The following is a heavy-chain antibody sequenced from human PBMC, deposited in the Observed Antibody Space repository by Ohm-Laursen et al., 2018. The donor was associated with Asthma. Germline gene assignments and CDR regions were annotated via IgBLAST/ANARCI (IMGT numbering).Heavy chain of an antibody. CDR2: IIPIFGTA. D-gene: IGHD2-15*01. V-gene: IGHV1-69*01. CDR1: GGTLNNFA. J-gene: IGHJ4*02. Sequence: SSVKVSCKASGGTLNNFAINWVRQAPGQGLEWMGGIIPIFGTANYAQKFQGRVTITADESTSTAYMELSSLRSEDTAVYYCARKAGSCITSNCYSLDFWGQGTLVTVSS. CDR3: ARKAGSCITSNCYSLDF.